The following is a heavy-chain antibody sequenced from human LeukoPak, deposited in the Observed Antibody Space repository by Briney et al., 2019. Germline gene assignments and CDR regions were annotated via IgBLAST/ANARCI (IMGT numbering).Heavy chain of an antibody. J-gene: IGHJ4*02. Sequence: SETLSLTCTVSGGSISNYYWGWIRQPPGEGLEWIGSIYHSGSTYYNPSLKSRVTISVDTSKNQFALNLTSVTAADTAFYYCARQGAVASTPGVCDYWGQGTLVTVSS. CDR2: IYHSGST. CDR3: ARQGAVASTPGVCDY. D-gene: IGHD6-19*01. V-gene: IGHV4-39*01. CDR1: GGSISNYY.